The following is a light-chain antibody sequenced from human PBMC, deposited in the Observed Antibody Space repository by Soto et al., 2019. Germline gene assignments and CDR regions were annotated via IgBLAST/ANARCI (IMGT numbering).Light chain of an antibody. J-gene: IGKJ1*01. CDR2: AAS. Sequence: DLQLTQSPSFLSASVGDRVTITCRASQGISSYSAWYQQKPGKAPKLLISAASILQSGVPPRFSGSESGTEFTLTISSLQPEDFATYYCQQLNNYLSKFGQGTKVEIK. V-gene: IGKV1-9*01. CDR3: QQLNNYLSK. CDR1: QGISSY.